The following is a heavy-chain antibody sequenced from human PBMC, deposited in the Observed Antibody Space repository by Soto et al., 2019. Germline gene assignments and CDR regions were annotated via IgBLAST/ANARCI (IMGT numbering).Heavy chain of an antibody. V-gene: IGHV4-61*01. CDR1: GGSVSSGSYY. CDR2: IYYSGST. J-gene: IGHJ4*02. D-gene: IGHD4-4*01. CDR3: ARDSGGNSGIDY. Sequence: PSETLSLTCTVSGGSVSSGSYYWSWIRQPPGKGLEWIGYIYYSGSTNYNPSLKSRVTISVDTSKNQFSLKLSSATAADTAVYYCARDSGGNSGIDYWGQGTRGTVSS.